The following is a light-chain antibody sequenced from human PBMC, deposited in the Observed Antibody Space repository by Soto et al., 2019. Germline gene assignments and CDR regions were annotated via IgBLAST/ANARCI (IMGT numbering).Light chain of an antibody. CDR2: GNS. CDR1: SSNIGAGYD. Sequence: QSVLTQPPSVSGAPGQTVTISCTGSSSNIGAGYDVHWYQQLPGTAPKLLIYGNSNRPSGVPDRFSGSKSGTSASLAITGLLAEDEADYYCQSYDSSLSGWVFGGGTKVTVL. J-gene: IGLJ3*02. CDR3: QSYDSSLSGWV. V-gene: IGLV1-40*01.